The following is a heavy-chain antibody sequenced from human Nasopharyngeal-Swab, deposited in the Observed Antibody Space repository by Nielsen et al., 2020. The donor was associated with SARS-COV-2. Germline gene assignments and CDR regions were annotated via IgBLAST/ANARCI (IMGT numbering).Heavy chain of an antibody. Sequence: SETLSLTCTVSSGAIGIYYWSWIRQPAGKGLEWNGRIYKSGTTNNNPSLKGRVTMPVDTSQNQFSLRLNSVTAADTAVYSCARDLSSTGWWRDAFDIWGQGTLVTVSS. CDR2: IYKSGTT. V-gene: IGHV4-4*07. CDR1: SGAIGIYY. J-gene: IGHJ3*02. D-gene: IGHD6-19*01. CDR3: ARDLSSTGWWRDAFDI.